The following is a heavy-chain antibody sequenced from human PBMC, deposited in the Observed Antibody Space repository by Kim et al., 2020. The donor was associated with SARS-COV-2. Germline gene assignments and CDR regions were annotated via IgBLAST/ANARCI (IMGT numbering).Heavy chain of an antibody. V-gene: IGHV4-34*01. Sequence: TNYSPTLKSRVTISVDTSKNQFSLKLSSVTAADTAVYYCARAQRTTAMDVWGQGTTVTVSS. J-gene: IGHJ6*02. D-gene: IGHD4-17*01. CDR2: T. CDR3: ARAQRTTAMDV.